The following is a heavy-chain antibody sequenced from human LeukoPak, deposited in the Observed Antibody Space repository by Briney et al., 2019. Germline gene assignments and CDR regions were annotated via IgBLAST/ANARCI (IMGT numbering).Heavy chain of an antibody. CDR2: ISGSSSYI. CDR3: ARDLLGWELHYFDY. J-gene: IGHJ4*02. V-gene: IGHV3-21*01. CDR1: GFTFSSYS. D-gene: IGHD1-26*01. Sequence: PGGSLRLSCAASGFTFSSYSMNWVRQAPGKGLEWVSSISGSSSYIYYADSVKGRFSISRDNAKNSLYLQMNSLRAEDTAVYYCARDLLGWELHYFDYWGQGTLVTVSS.